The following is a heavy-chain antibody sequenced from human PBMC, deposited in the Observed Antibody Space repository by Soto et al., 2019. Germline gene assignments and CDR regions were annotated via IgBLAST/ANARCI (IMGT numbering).Heavy chain of an antibody. J-gene: IGHJ4*02. CDR2: INPSGGGT. V-gene: IGHV1-46*01. D-gene: IGHD3-22*01. Sequence: ASVKVSCKASGYTFTSYYMHWVRQAPGQGLEWMGMINPSGGGTTYAQKFQGRVTMTRDTSTSTVYMELSSLRAEDTAVYYCARDLHYYDSSGYKGPHASYYFDYWGQGTLVTVSS. CDR3: ARDLHYYDSSGYKGPHASYYFDY. CDR1: GYTFTSYY.